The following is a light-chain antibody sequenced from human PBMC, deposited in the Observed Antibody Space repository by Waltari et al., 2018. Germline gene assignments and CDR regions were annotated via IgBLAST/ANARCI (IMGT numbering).Light chain of an antibody. CDR3: CSYAGRTTWV. CDR2: AVS. CDR1: SSDVGNYNL. J-gene: IGLJ3*02. V-gene: IGLV2-23*02. Sequence: QSALTQPASVSGSPGQSSTIACTGTSSDVGNYNLVSWYQQHPGRAPKLIIYAVSERPSGVSNRFSGSKSANTASLTVSGLQAEDEADYYCCSYAGRTTWVFGGGTNLTVL.